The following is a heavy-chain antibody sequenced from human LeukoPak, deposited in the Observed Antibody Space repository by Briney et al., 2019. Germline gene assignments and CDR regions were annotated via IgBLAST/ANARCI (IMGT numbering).Heavy chain of an antibody. CDR3: ARGGYCSSTSCPIGWFYP. D-gene: IGHD2-2*01. CDR2: IYHSGST. V-gene: IGHV4-38-2*02. Sequence: SETLSLTCTVSGYSISSGYYWGWIRRPPGKGLEWIGIIYHSGSTYYNPSLKSRVTISVDTSKNQFSLKLSSVTAADTAVYYCARGGYCSSTSCPIGWFYPWGQGTLVTVSS. CDR1: GYSISSGYY. J-gene: IGHJ5*02.